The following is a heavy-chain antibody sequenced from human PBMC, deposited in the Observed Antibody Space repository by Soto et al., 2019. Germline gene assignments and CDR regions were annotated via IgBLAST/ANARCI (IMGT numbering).Heavy chain of an antibody. CDR2: INPSGGST. CDR1: GNTYASTY. CDR3: ASVLLLTRCWPRYS. J-gene: IGHJ1*01. V-gene: IGHV1-46*01. D-gene: IGHD2-2*01. Sequence: GNTYASTYMHWRRQAPGQGLEWMGIINPSGGSTSYAQKFQGRVTMTRDTSTSTVYMELSSLRSEDTAVYYCASVLLLTRCWPRYSWG.